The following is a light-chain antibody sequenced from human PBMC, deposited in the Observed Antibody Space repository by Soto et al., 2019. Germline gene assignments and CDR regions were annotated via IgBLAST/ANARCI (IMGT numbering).Light chain of an antibody. J-gene: IGLJ3*02. CDR3: ATCDDSLNGLWV. CDR2: GNN. CDR1: SSNIGINS. V-gene: IGLV1-44*01. Sequence: QSVLTQPPSASGTPGQRVTISCSGSSSNIGINSVNWYQQLPGTAPKLPIYGNNQRPSGVPDRFSGSKSGTSASLAISGLQSEDEADYYCATCDDSLNGLWVFGGGTKLTVL.